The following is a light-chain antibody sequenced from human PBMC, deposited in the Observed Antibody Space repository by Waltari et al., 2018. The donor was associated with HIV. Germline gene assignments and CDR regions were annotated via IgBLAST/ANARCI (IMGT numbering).Light chain of an antibody. CDR1: SYNIESNY. Sequence: QSVLTQSPSTSGTPGQRVPISCSGSSYNIESNYVSWFQQVPGTAPKLLIFRNTQRPSGVSDRFSGSVSGTSASLAISGLRSEDEADYYCAVWDDSLSAQLFGGGTKLTVL. CDR3: AVWDDSLSAQL. CDR2: RNT. V-gene: IGLV1-47*01. J-gene: IGLJ3*02.